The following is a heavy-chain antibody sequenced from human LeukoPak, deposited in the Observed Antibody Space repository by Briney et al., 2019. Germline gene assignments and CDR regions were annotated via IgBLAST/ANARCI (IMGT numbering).Heavy chain of an antibody. CDR1: GGSFSGYY. V-gene: IGHV4-34*01. CDR2: INHSGST. Sequence: SETLSLTCAVYGGSFSGYYWSWIRQPPGKGLEWLGEINHSGSTNYNPSLKSRVTISVDTSKNQFSLKLSSVTAADTAVYYCARLSFDVPNYDILTGYYNSYFDYWGQGTLVTVSS. CDR3: ARLSFDVPNYDILTGYYNSYFDY. D-gene: IGHD3-9*01. J-gene: IGHJ4*02.